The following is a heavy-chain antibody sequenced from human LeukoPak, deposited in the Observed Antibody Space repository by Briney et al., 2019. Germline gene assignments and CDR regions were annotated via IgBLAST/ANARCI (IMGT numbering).Heavy chain of an antibody. CDR3: ARGPPMYSYGSSDYHYDYFDY. CDR2: IGSSGSYI. D-gene: IGHD3-22*01. V-gene: IGHV3-21*01. Sequence: PGGSLRLSCEVSGFTFSSYHMNWVRQAPGKGLEWVSSIGSSGSYIYYADSLTGRFTISRDNAKNSLYLQMNSLRAEDTAVYYCARGPPMYSYGSSDYHYDYFDYWGQGTLVTVSS. J-gene: IGHJ4*02. CDR1: GFTFSSYH.